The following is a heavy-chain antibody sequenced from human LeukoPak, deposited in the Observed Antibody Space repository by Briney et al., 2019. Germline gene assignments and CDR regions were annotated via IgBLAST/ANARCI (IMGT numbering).Heavy chain of an antibody. D-gene: IGHD5-12*01. V-gene: IGHV4-59*01. CDR3: ARANRYDLYFDY. J-gene: IGHJ4*02. CDR2: MYYSGST. CDR1: GGSISSYY. Sequence: PSETLSLTCTVSGGSISSYYWSWLRHPPGKGLEWIGYMYYSGSTNFNPSLKSRVTISVGTSKNQFSLKLSSVTAADTAVYYCARANRYDLYFDYWGQGTLVTVSS.